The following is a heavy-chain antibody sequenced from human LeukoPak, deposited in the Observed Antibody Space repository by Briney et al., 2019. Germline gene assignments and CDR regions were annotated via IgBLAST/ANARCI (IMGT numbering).Heavy chain of an antibody. CDR1: GGSISSYY. J-gene: IGHJ3*02. CDR2: IYYSGST. D-gene: IGHD3-22*01. V-gene: IGHV4-59*01. Sequence: SEALSLTCTVSGGSISSYYWSWIRQPPGKGLEWIGYIYYSGSTNYNPSLKSRVTVSVDTSKKQFSLKLSYVTAADTAVYYCARGGYYYDSSGSWGAFDIWGQGTMVTVSS. CDR3: ARGGYYYDSSGSWGAFDI.